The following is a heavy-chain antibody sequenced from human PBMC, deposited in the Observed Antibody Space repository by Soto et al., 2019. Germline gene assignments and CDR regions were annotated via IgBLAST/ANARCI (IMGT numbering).Heavy chain of an antibody. D-gene: IGHD3-22*01. Sequence: GGSLRLSCAASGFTFSDYYMSWIRQAPGKGLEWVSYISSSDSIYYADSVKGRSTISRDNAKNSVYLQMNSLRAEDTAVYYCARDLGYYDSSGYFGYWGQGTLVTVSS. V-gene: IGHV3-11*01. J-gene: IGHJ4*02. CDR2: ISSSDSI. CDR1: GFTFSDYY. CDR3: ARDLGYYDSSGYFGY.